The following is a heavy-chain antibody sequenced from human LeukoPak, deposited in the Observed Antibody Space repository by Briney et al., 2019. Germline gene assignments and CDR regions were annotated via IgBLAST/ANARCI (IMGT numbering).Heavy chain of an antibody. V-gene: IGHV1-2*02. J-gene: IGHJ5*02. D-gene: IGHD5-24*01. CDR3: ARGRRDGHNWFDP. Sequence: ASVTVSFKASGYTFTGYYMHWVRQAPGQGLEWMGWINPNSGGTNYAQKFQGRVTMTRDTSISTAYMGLSRLRSDDTAVYYCARGRRDGHNWFDPGGQGTLVTVS. CDR2: INPNSGGT. CDR1: GYTFTGYY.